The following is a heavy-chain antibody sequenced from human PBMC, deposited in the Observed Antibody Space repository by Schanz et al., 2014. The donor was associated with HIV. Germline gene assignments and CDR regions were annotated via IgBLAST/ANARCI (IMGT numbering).Heavy chain of an antibody. J-gene: IGHJ4*02. CDR2: ISESGGRT. V-gene: IGHV3-23*01. Sequence: EVQLLESGGGLEQPGGSLRLSCVASGFTFSDFGMTWVRQAPGKGLEWVSSISESGGRTYYADSVNGRFTISRDNSKNTLSLQMTALRTEDTAIYYCAKPEYDSSGNSQTHFDYWGQGTLVSVSS. D-gene: IGHD3-22*01. CDR1: GFTFSDFG. CDR3: AKPEYDSSGNSQTHFDY.